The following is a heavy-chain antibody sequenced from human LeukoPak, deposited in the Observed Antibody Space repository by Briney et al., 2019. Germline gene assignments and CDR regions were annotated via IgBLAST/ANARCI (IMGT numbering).Heavy chain of an antibody. Sequence: SETLSLTCTVSGGSVSSYWSWIRQPPGKGLEWIGYIYYSGSTKYNPSLKSRVTISVDTSKNQFSLKLSSVTAADTAVYYCARFDITGTTNAFDIWGQGTMVTVSS. V-gene: IGHV4-59*02. CDR3: ARFDITGTTNAFDI. J-gene: IGHJ3*02. CDR2: IYYSGST. D-gene: IGHD1-20*01. CDR1: GGSVSSY.